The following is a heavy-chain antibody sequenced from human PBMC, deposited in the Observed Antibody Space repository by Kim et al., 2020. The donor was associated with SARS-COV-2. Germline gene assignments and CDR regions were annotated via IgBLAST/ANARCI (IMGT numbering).Heavy chain of an antibody. J-gene: IGHJ6*02. Sequence: GGSLRLSCAASGFTVSSNYMSWVRQAPGKGLEWVSVIYSGGSTYYADSVKGRFTISRDNSKNTLYLQMNSLRAEDTAVYYCAREAIVVVPAASTYGMDVWGQGTTVTVSS. V-gene: IGHV3-66*01. CDR3: AREAIVVVPAASTYGMDV. CDR1: GFTVSSNY. D-gene: IGHD2-2*01. CDR2: IYSGGST.